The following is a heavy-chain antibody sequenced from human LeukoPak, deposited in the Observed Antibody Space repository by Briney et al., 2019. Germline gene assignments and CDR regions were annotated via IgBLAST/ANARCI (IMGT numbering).Heavy chain of an antibody. CDR3: AREEDYSYGMDV. V-gene: IGHV1-69*13. J-gene: IGHJ6*02. CDR1: GGTFSSYA. Sequence: GASVTVSCTASGGTFSSYAISWVRQAPGQGLEWMGGIIPIFGTANYAQKFQGRVTITADESTSTAYMELSSLRSEDTAVYYCAREEDYSYGMDVWGQGTTVTVSS. CDR2: IIPIFGTA.